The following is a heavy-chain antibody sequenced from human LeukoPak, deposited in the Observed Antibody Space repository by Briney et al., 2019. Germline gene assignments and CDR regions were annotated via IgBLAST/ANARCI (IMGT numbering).Heavy chain of an antibody. CDR2: IKSDGVTT. D-gene: IGHD3-3*01. J-gene: IGHJ4*02. Sequence: GGSLRLSCAASGFTLSNYWMHWVRQAPGKGLVWVSRIKSDGVTTNYADSVKGRFTISRDNAKNTLYLQMNSLRAEDTAVYYCARTYDFWSGFQYYFDSWGQGTLVTVSS. V-gene: IGHV3-74*01. CDR3: ARTYDFWSGFQYYFDS. CDR1: GFTLSNYW.